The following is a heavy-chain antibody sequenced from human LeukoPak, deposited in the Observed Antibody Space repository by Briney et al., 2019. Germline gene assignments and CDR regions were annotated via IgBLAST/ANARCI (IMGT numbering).Heavy chain of an antibody. V-gene: IGHV4-59*01. D-gene: IGHD1-14*01. J-gene: IGHJ4*02. CDR2: IYYSGST. CDR1: GGSISSYY. Sequence: SETLSLTCTVSGGSISSYYWSCIRQPPGKGLEWIGYIYYSGSTNYNPSLKSRVTISVDTSKNQFSLKLSSVTAADTAVYYCARGADEPDFDYWGQGTLVTVSS. CDR3: ARGADEPDFDY.